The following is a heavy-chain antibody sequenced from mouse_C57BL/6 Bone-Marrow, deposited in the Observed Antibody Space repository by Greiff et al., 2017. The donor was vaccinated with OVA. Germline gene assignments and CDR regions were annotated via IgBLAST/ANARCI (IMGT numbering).Heavy chain of an antibody. CDR1: GYTFTDYY. CDR2: IFAGSGST. D-gene: IGHD1-1*01. Sequence: VQLQQSGPELVKPGASVKISCKASGYTFTDYYINWVKQRPGQGLEWIGWIFAGSGSTYYNEKFKGKATLTVDKSSSTAYMLLSSLTSEDSAVYFCAREDYYGSSSGYAMDYWGQGTSVTVSS. CDR3: AREDYYGSSSGYAMDY. V-gene: IGHV1-75*01. J-gene: IGHJ4*01.